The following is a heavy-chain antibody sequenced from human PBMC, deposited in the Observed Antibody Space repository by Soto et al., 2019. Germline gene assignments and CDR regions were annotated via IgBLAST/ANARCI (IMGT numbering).Heavy chain of an antibody. V-gene: IGHV1-18*04. CDR1: GYPFTSYG. CDR2: IRPYNGNT. Sequence: QVQLVQSGAEVKKPGASVKVSCKASGYPFTSYGISWVRQAPGQGPEWMGWIRPYNGNTQSTQEFQGRVTMTTDTATTTVYMELRNLRSDDTAVYYCAKKGASTWYGGGHDYWGQGTLVTVSS. J-gene: IGHJ4*02. D-gene: IGHD6-13*01. CDR3: AKKGASTWYGGGHDY.